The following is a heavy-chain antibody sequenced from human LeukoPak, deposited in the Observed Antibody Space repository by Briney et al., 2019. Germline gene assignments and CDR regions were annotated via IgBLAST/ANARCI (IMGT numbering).Heavy chain of an antibody. CDR3: ARAVGSWYDYYYYMDV. CDR2: IKQDGSEK. J-gene: IGHJ6*03. V-gene: IGHV3-7*01. D-gene: IGHD6-13*01. CDR1: GFTFSSYW. Sequence: GGSLRLSCAASGFTFSSYWMSWVRQAPGKGLEWVANIKQDGSEKYYVDSVKGRFTISRDNAKNSLYLQMNSLRAEDTAVYYCARAVGSWYDYYYYMDVWGKGTTVTVSS.